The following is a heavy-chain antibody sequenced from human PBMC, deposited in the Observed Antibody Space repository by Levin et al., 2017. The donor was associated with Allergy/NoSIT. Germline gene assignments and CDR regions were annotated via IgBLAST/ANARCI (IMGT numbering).Heavy chain of an antibody. CDR2: VFYSGGT. J-gene: IGHJ6*02. CDR1: GGSISSGDYY. Sequence: SETLSLTCTVSGGSISSGDYYWSWIRQPPGKGLEWIGYVFYSGGTYYNPSLKSRVTISVDTSKNEFSLKLTSVTAADTAVYYCARGGRRLYYNYYYGMDVWGQGTTVTVSS. V-gene: IGHV4-30-4*01. D-gene: IGHD3-16*01. CDR3: ARGGRRLYYNYYYGMDV.